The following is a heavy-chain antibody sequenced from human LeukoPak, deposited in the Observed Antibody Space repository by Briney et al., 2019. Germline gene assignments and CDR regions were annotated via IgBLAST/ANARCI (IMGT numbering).Heavy chain of an antibody. J-gene: IGHJ5*02. Sequence: SETLSLTCTVSGGSISSYYWSWIRQPPGKGLKWIGYIYYSGSTNYNPSLKSRVTISVDTSKNQFSLKLSSVTAADTAVYYCARDRGYCSGGSCHNWFGPWGQGTLVAVSS. V-gene: IGHV4-59*01. CDR2: IYYSGST. CDR1: GGSISSYY. CDR3: ARDRGYCSGGSCHNWFGP. D-gene: IGHD2-15*01.